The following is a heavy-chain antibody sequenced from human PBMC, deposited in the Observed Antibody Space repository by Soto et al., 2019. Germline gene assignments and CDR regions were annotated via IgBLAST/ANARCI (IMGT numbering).Heavy chain of an antibody. CDR1: GGTLNSYA. Sequence: QVQLVQSGVEVKKPGSSVKVSCKASGGTLNSYAIDWVRQAPGQGLEWMGGIIPIFGNTYYAQRLQGRVKLTADESTRTAYMELSTLTSEDTAVYYCARGTVTGSEYNFYYYGMDVWGQGTMVIFSS. D-gene: IGHD1-1*01. J-gene: IGHJ6*02. CDR3: ARGTVTGSEYNFYYYGMDV. CDR2: IIPIFGNT. V-gene: IGHV1-69*12.